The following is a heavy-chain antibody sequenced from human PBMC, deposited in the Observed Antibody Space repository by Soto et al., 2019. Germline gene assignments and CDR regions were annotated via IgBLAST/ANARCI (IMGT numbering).Heavy chain of an antibody. J-gene: IGHJ5*02. D-gene: IGHD2-15*01. Sequence: SETLSLTCTVSGGSISSGGYYWSWIRQHPGKGLEWIGYIYYSGSTYYNPSLKSRVTISVDTSKNQFSLKLSSVTAADTAVYYCARGGYCSGGSCYRPPWFDPWGQGTLVTVSS. CDR3: ARGGYCSGGSCYRPPWFDP. CDR2: IYYSGST. CDR1: GGSISSGGYY. V-gene: IGHV4-31*03.